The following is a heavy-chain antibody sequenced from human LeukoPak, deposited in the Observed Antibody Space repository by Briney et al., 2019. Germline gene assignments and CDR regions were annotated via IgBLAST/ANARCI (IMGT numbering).Heavy chain of an antibody. J-gene: IGHJ4*02. Sequence: GGSLRLSCAASGFTFSSYAMSWVRQAPGKGLEWVSGISGSGGSTYYADSVKGRFTVSRDNSKSTLYLQVNSLTADDAAVYYCARQIAAATLYYFDYWGQGTLVTVSS. D-gene: IGHD6-13*01. CDR3: ARQIAAATLYYFDY. V-gene: IGHV3-23*01. CDR1: GFTFSSYA. CDR2: ISGSGGST.